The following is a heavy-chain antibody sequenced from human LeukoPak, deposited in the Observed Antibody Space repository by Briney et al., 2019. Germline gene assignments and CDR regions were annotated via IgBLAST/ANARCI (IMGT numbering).Heavy chain of an antibody. CDR2: IRSDGNNK. J-gene: IGHJ4*02. CDR3: AKEFSFGEMGGDC. Sequence: GGPLRLFCAASGFIFSNYGMHWVRQTPGKGLEWVAFIRSDGNNKDYAESVKGRLTISRDNSKNTLYLQMNSLRAEDTAVYYCAKEFSFGEMGGDCWGQGTLVTVSS. V-gene: IGHV3-30*02. D-gene: IGHD3-10*01. CDR1: GFIFSNYG.